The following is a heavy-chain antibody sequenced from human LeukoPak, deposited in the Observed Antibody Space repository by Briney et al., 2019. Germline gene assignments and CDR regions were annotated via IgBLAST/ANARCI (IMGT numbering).Heavy chain of an antibody. CDR2: INGDGSTT. V-gene: IGHV3-74*01. Sequence: GGSLRLSRAASGFTFSSYWMHWVRQAPGKGLVWVSRINGDGSTTSYADSVKGRFTISRDNAKKTVYLQMNSLRAEDTAVYYCARGYSSGYRIDYWGQGTLVTVSS. D-gene: IGHD5-18*01. CDR3: ARGYSSGYRIDY. J-gene: IGHJ4*02. CDR1: GFTFSSYW.